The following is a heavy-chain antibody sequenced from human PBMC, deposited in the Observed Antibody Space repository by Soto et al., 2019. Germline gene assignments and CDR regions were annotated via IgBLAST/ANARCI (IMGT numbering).Heavy chain of an antibody. CDR3: ATLLLKSATTPQSRYHFDF. D-gene: IGHD2-15*01. CDR1: GFTFSSYA. V-gene: IGHV3-21*03. J-gene: IGHJ4*01. Sequence: PGSSLGLSSAASGFTFSSYAMSWVRQAPGKGLECVASVSSSGSYIFYTDSVKGLFTMSRNNAGNSLFLQMNSLRADDTAVYYCATLLLKSATTPQSRYHFDFWGQGTVVTVSS. CDR2: VSSSGSYI.